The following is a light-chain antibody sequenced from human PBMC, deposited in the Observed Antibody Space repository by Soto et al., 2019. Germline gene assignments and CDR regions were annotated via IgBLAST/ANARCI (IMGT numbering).Light chain of an antibody. V-gene: IGKV1-5*01. CDR2: DAS. Sequence: DIQMTPSPSTLCASVGNRVTITCRASQTISNWLAWYQQKPGKAPKVLIFDASTLDGGVPSRFSGRRSGTDFTLTISSLHPSDFATYYCQQYNTYPLTFGGGTKV. J-gene: IGKJ4*01. CDR1: QTISNW. CDR3: QQYNTYPLT.